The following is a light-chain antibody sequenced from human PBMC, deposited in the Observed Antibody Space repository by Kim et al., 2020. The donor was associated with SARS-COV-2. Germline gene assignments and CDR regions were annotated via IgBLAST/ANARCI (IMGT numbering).Light chain of an antibody. Sequence: EIVMTQSPVTLSVSPGERATLSCRASQSISSNLAWYQQKPGQAPRLVIYGASTRATGIPARFSGSGSGTVFTLTISSLQSEDFAVYFCQQYNNWPPLTFGGGTKVEI. V-gene: IGKV3-15*01. CDR1: QSISSN. CDR3: QQYNNWPPLT. J-gene: IGKJ4*01. CDR2: GAS.